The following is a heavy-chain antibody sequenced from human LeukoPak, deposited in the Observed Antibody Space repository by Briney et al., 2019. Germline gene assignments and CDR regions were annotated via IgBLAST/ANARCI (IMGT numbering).Heavy chain of an antibody. CDR3: ARGGSLLWFGELLQRGDNWFDP. D-gene: IGHD3-10*01. CDR2: INHSGST. J-gene: IGHJ5*02. Sequence: MPSETLSLTCAVYGGSFSGYYWSWIRQPPGKGLEWIGEINHSGSTNYNPSLKSRVTISVDTSKNQFSLKLSSVTAADTAVYYCARGGSLLWFGELLQRGDNWFDPWGQGTLVTVSS. CDR1: GGSFSGYY. V-gene: IGHV4-34*01.